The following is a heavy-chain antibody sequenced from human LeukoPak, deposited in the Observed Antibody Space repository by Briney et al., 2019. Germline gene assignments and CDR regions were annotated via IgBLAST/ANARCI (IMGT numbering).Heavy chain of an antibody. J-gene: IGHJ6*02. CDR2: IWYDGSNK. V-gene: IGHV3-33*08. Sequence: GRSLRLSCAASGFTFSRNGMHWVRQAPGMGLEWVAVIWYDGSNKYYADSVKGRFTISRDNSKNTLYLQMNSARAEDTAVYYCASGRLNYFYAMDIWGQGTTVTVSS. CDR1: GFTFSRNG. CDR3: ASGRLNYFYAMDI.